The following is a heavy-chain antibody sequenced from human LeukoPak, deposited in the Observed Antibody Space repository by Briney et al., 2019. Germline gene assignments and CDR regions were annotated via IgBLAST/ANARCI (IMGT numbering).Heavy chain of an antibody. V-gene: IGHV3-21*01. D-gene: IGHD1-7*01. CDR3: AREARSSTNYYFDY. CDR2: ISSTSSFI. Sequence: GGSLRLSCAASGFTFSSYAMSWVRQAPGKGLEWVSSISSTSSFIYYADSVKGRFTISRDDARNSLYLQMNSLRAEDTAVYYCAREARSSTNYYFDYWGQGTLVTVSS. CDR1: GFTFSSYA. J-gene: IGHJ4*02.